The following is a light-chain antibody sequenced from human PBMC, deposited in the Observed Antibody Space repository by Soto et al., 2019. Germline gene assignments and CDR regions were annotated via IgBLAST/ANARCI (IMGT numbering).Light chain of an antibody. CDR2: EVT. CDR1: SSDVGAYNF. CDR3: SSYKTSAPYV. Sequence: QSVLAQPASMSGSPGQSITISCTGTSSDVGAYNFVSWYQHHPGRAPKLIIYEVTIRPSGVSNRFSGSKSGNTASLTISGLQAEDEADYYCSSYKTSAPYVFGIGTKVTVL. J-gene: IGLJ1*01. V-gene: IGLV2-14*01.